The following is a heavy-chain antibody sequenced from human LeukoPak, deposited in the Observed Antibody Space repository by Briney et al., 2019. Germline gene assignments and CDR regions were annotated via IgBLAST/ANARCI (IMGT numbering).Heavy chain of an antibody. D-gene: IGHD4-17*01. V-gene: IGHV3-23*01. J-gene: IGHJ4*02. CDR3: AKAVEGYGDYVVRFDC. CDR2: ISGSGGRT. Sequence: GGSLRLSCAASGFTFRSYAMSWVRQAPGKGLEWVSGISGSGGRTYYADSVKGRFTISRDNSKNTLYLQMNSLRAEDTAVYYCAKAVEGYGDYVVRFDCWGQGTLVTVSS. CDR1: GFTFRSYA.